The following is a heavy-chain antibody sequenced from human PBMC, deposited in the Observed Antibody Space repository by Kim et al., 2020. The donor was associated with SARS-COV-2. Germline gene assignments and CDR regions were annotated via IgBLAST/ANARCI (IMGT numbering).Heavy chain of an antibody. CDR3: ARVYDLWRAAGY. D-gene: IGHD3-3*01. J-gene: IGHJ4*02. V-gene: IGHV3-23*01. CDR1: GFRFSSYV. Sequence: RGSLRLSCAASGFRFSSYVMNWVRQAPGKGLEWVSGISGSGDETYYADSVKGRFTISRDNSKNTMYLQIDSLRVEDTAVYYCARVYDLWRAAGYWGQGTLVTVSS. CDR2: ISGSGDET.